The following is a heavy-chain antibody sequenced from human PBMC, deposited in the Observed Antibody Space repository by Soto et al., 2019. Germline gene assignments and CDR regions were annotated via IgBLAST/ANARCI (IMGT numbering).Heavy chain of an antibody. V-gene: IGHV3-30-3*01. CDR2: ISYDGSNK. J-gene: IGHJ2*01. CDR1: GVTFTSYS. Sequence: VGSLTLGCRASGVTFTSYSAHRVRQAPGKGLEWVAVISYDGSNKYDADSVKGRFTISRDNSKNTLYLQMNSLRAEDTAVYYCARGGSGYSSSWTTYYF. CDR3: ARGGSGYSSSWTTYYF. D-gene: IGHD6-13*01.